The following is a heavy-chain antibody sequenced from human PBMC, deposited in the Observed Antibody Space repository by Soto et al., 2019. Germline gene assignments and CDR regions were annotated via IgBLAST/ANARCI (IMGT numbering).Heavy chain of an antibody. V-gene: IGHV4-59*08. J-gene: IGHJ4*02. CDR1: GGSISSYY. CDR3: ARLGHFDYIWGSYRPRGYFDY. Sequence: SETLSLTCTVSGGSISSYYWSWIRQPPGKGLEWIGYIYYSGSTNYNPSLKSRATISVDTSKNQFSLKLGSGTAADTAVYFCARLGHFDYIWGSYRPRGYFDYWGQGTLVTVSS. CDR2: IYYSGST. D-gene: IGHD3-16*02.